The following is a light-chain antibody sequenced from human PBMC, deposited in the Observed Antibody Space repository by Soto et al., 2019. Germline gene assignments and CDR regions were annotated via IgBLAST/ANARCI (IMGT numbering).Light chain of an antibody. Sequence: QTVVTQSPSASASLGASVKLTCTLSSGHSSYAIAWHQQQPEKGPRYLMNLNSDGSHTKGDGIPDRFSGSSSGAERYLTISSLKSEDEADYYCQTWGPGFYVFGTGTKLTVL. CDR3: QTWGPGFYV. V-gene: IGLV4-69*01. CDR1: SGHSSYA. J-gene: IGLJ1*01. CDR2: LNSDGSH.